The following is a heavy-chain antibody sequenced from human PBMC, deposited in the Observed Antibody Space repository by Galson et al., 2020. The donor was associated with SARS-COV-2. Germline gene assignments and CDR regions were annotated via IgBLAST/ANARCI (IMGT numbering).Heavy chain of an antibody. CDR1: GGSISTDGHF. CDR3: ARTSGELEI. D-gene: IGHD3-10*01. Sequence: SETLSLTCTVSGGSISTDGHFWTWIRQPPGKGLEWIGYIYHSGTTYYNPSLKSRLNIAVDTSQNQFSLRLRSVTAADTAVYFCARTSGELEIGGQGTMVTVSS. J-gene: IGHJ3*02. CDR2: IYHSGTT. V-gene: IGHV4-31*03.